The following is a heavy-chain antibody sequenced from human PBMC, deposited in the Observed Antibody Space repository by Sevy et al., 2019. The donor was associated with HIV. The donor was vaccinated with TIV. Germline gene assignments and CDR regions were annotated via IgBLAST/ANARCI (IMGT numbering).Heavy chain of an antibody. CDR2: ISSDGSYR. Sequence: GGSLRLSCAASGFTFGTYDMHWVRQAPGKGLEWVAIISSDGSYRYYADSVRCRFSMSRENSKNTMYLQISGLLIEDTAVYYCAKNRPPGGSLFSRHGMDVWGRGTTVTVSS. CDR1: GFTFGTYD. V-gene: IGHV3-30*18. CDR3: AKNRPPGGSLFSRHGMDV. D-gene: IGHD3-16*01. J-gene: IGHJ6*02.